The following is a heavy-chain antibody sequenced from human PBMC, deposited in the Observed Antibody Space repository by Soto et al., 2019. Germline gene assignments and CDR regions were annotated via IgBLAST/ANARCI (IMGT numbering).Heavy chain of an antibody. D-gene: IGHD1-26*01. CDR3: ARGLYNGSPHLFY. CDR1: EFTFSSYW. J-gene: IGHJ4*02. V-gene: IGHV3-7*05. CDR2: IDGEGGEK. Sequence: GGSLRLSCETSEFTFSSYWMTWVRRTPGKGLEWVANIDGEGGEKNYADSVKGRFTISRDNAKKSLYLQMNSLRAEDTAVYYCARGLYNGSPHLFYWGQGTLVTVSS.